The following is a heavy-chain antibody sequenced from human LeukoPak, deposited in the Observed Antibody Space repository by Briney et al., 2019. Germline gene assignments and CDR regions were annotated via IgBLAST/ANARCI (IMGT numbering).Heavy chain of an antibody. V-gene: IGHV3-30*18. CDR2: ISYDGSNK. D-gene: IGHD3-10*01. CDR3: AKDLDTMVRGVTHAFDI. CDR1: GFTFSSYG. Sequence: GGSLRLSCAASGFTFSSYGMHWVRQAPGKGLEWVAVISYDGSNKYYADSVKGRFTMSRDNSKNTLYLQMNSLRAEDTAVYYCAKDLDTMVRGVTHAFDIWGQGTMVSVSS. J-gene: IGHJ3*02.